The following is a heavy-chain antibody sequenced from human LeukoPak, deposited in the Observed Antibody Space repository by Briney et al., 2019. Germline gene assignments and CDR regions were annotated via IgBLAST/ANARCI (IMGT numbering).Heavy chain of an antibody. CDR1: GFSFISYG. CDR3: AKRPSDYGDYVSYFDY. Sequence: PGGSLRLSCAASGFSFISYGMHWVRQAPGKGLEWVGVISDDGRSKDYADSVKGRFTISRDNSKDTLYLQMNSLGAEDTAVYYCAKRPSDYGDYVSYFDYWGRGTLVTVSS. J-gene: IGHJ4*02. CDR2: ISDDGRSK. D-gene: IGHD4-17*01. V-gene: IGHV3-30*18.